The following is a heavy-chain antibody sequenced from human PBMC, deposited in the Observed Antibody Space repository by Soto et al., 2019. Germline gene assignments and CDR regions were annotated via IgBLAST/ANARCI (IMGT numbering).Heavy chain of an antibody. J-gene: IGHJ4*02. CDR2: INPSGGST. V-gene: IGHV1-46*01. CDR3: ARDGKSLYSGSSESAPDY. Sequence: APVKVSCKAFGYTFTSFYMHWVRQAPGQGLEWMGIINPSGGSTSYAQKFQGRVTMTRDTSTSTVYMELSSLRSEDTAVYYCARDGKSLYSGSSESAPDYWGQGTLVTVSS. CDR1: GYTFTSFY. D-gene: IGHD1-26*01.